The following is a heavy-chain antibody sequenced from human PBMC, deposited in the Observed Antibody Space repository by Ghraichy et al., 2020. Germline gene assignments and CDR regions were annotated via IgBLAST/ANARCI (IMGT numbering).Heavy chain of an antibody. CDR1: ELSVASNY. J-gene: IGHJ6*02. CDR2: MYSAGST. CDR3: AIDSKWNSRLGWGLDV. D-gene: IGHD5-12*01. Sequence: GGSLRLSCVPSELSVASNYMGWVRQAPGKGLEWVSIMYSAGSTRYADSVTGRFTISRDISNNTLYLQMNTLRADDTAVYYCAIDSKWNSRLGWGLDVWGQGTTVIVSS. V-gene: IGHV3-53*01.